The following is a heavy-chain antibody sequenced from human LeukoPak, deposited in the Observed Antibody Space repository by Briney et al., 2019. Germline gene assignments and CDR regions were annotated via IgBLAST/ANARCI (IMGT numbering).Heavy chain of an antibody. J-gene: IGHJ6*03. CDR2: ISTSGST. D-gene: IGHD3-10*01. Sequence: PSGTQSLTCTVSGGSISSGSYYWSWIRQPAGKGLEWIGRISTSGSTNYNPSLKSRVTISVDTSKNQFSLKLSSVTAADTAVYYCAREIGYYGSGSYYRVYYDYMDVWGKGTTVTISS. CDR3: AREIGYYGSGSYYRVYYDYMDV. CDR1: GGSISSGSYY. V-gene: IGHV4-61*02.